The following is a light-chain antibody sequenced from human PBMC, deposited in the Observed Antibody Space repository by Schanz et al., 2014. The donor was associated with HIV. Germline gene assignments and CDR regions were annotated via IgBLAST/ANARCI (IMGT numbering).Light chain of an antibody. Sequence: VLTQSPATLSLSPGEGATLSCRASQTVRSSFLAWYQQRPGQAPRLLIYGGSNRATGVPDRFSGRGSGTEFTLTISGLQSEDFALYYCQQYSDWPPSTFGQGTKVEIK. CDR2: GGS. CDR3: QQYSDWPPST. CDR1: QTVRSSF. V-gene: IGKV3D-15*01. J-gene: IGKJ2*01.